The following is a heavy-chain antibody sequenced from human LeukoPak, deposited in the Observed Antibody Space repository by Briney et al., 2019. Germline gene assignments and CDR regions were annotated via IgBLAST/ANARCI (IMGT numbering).Heavy chain of an antibody. J-gene: IGHJ4*02. CDR2: KSCDGSNE. CDR1: GINFSSHG. D-gene: IGHD4-17*01. Sequence: GGSLRLSCAASGINFSSHGLHWVRQAPGQGLERVVVKSCDGSNEKYADSVKGRFTISRDNSKNSLYLQMSSLRAEDTAVYYCAKRLMAGHTVTTPLPFDYWGQGTLVTVSS. CDR3: AKRLMAGHTVTTPLPFDY. V-gene: IGHV3-30*18.